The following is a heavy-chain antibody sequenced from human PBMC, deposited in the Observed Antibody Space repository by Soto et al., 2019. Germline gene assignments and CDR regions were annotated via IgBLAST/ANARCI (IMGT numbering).Heavy chain of an antibody. J-gene: IGHJ6*02. Sequence: SGGSLRLSCAASGFTFSSYAMSWVRQAPGRGLEWVSAISGSGGSTYYADSVKGRFTISRDNSKNTLYLQMNSLRAEDTAVYYCGVAFYYYGMDVWGQGTTVTVSS. D-gene: IGHD3-3*01. CDR3: GVAFYYYGMDV. CDR1: GFTFSSYA. V-gene: IGHV3-23*01. CDR2: ISGSGGST.